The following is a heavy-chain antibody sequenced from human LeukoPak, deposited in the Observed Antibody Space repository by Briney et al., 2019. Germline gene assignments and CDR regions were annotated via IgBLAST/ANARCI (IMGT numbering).Heavy chain of an antibody. V-gene: IGHV1-2*02. CDR1: GYTFTGYY. CDR2: INPNSGGT. Sequence: EASVKVSCKASGYTFTGYYMRWVRQAPGQGLEWMGWINPNSGGTNYAQKFQGRVTMTRDTSISTAYMELSRLRSDDTAVYYRARGGVYYDSSGYYQGLGYWGQGTLVTVSS. J-gene: IGHJ4*02. CDR3: ARGGVYYDSSGYYQGLGY. D-gene: IGHD3-22*01.